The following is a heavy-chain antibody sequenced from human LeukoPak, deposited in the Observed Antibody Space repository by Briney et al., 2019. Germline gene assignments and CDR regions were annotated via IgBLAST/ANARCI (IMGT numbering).Heavy chain of an antibody. D-gene: IGHD4-17*01. CDR1: GFTASSNY. CDR3: ARDYQTTLFDY. V-gene: IGHV3-66*01. CDR2: IYSGGST. J-gene: IGHJ4*02. Sequence: GGSLRLSCAASGFTASSNYMSWVRQAPGKGLEWVSVIYSGGSTYYADSVKGRFTISRDNSKNTLYLQMNSLRAEDTAVYYCARDYQTTLFDYWGQGTLVTVSS.